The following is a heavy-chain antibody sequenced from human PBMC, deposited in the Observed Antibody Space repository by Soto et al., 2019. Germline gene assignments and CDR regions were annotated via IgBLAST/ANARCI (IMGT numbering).Heavy chain of an antibody. V-gene: IGHV1-69*12. CDR2: IIPIFGTA. CDR1: GGTFSSYA. CDR3: VRKMVVTGTYEHHSGMDV. D-gene: IGHD1-7*01. Sequence: QVQLVQSGAEVKKPGSSVKVSCKASGGTFSSYAISWVRQAPGHGLEWMGGIIPIFGTANYAQKFQGRVTITADESLSTAYVERSSLRSEDTAVYYCVRKMVVTGTYEHHSGMDVWGQGATVTVSS. J-gene: IGHJ6*02.